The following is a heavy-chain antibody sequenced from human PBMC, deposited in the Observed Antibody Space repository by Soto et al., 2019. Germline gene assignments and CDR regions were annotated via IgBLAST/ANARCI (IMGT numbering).Heavy chain of an antibody. CDR1: LYTVNQFG. CDR2: IRTYSCDT. Sequence: ETSVKVPCQAYLYTVNQFGSSGFGEAPGQGVGRRGWIRTYSCDTNYAQTFQGRVTMTTDTSTSTVHMEVRSLRSDDTAVYYCAREGVAPYYYYGMDVWGQGTPVTVSS. J-gene: IGHJ6*02. CDR3: AREGVAPYYYYGMDV. D-gene: IGHD5-12*01. V-gene: IGHV1-18*01.